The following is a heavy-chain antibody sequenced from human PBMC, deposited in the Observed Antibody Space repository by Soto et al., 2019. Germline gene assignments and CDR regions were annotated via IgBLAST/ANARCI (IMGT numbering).Heavy chain of an antibody. J-gene: IGHJ4*02. Sequence: SETLSLTCTVSGGSISSGGYYWSWIRQHPGKGLEWIGYIFYSGNTNYNPSLKSRVTISVDTSKNQFSLKLSSVTAADTAVYYCARTRSQHDYWGQGTLVTVSS. V-gene: IGHV4-61*08. CDR1: GGSISSGGYY. CDR2: IFYSGNT. CDR3: ARTRSQHDY.